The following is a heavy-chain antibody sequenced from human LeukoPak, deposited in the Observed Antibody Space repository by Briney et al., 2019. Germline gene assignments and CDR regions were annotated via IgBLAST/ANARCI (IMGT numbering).Heavy chain of an antibody. V-gene: IGHV3-30*02. D-gene: IGHD2-15*01. J-gene: IGHJ4*02. CDR1: GFTFSSYG. Sequence: GGSLRLSCAASGFTFSSYGMHWVRQAPGKGLEWVAFIRYDGSNKYYADSVKGRFTISRDNSKNTLYLQMNSQRAEDTAVYYCAKDSCSGGSCYSNYWGQGTLVTVSS. CDR3: AKDSCSGGSCYSNY. CDR2: IRYDGSNK.